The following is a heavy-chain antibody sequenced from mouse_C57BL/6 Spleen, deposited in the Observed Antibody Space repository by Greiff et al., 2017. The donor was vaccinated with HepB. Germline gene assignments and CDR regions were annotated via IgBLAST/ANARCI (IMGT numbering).Heavy chain of an antibody. D-gene: IGHD2-3*01. CDR3: ARGGYDSYPFAY. V-gene: IGHV1-18*01. J-gene: IGHJ3*01. Sequence: VQLQQSGPELVKPGASVKIPCKASGYTFTDYNMDWVKQSHGKSLEWIGDINPNNGGTIYNQKFKGKATLTVDKSSSTAYLELRSLTSEDTAVYYCARGGYDSYPFAYWGQGTLVTVSA. CDR2: INPNNGGT. CDR1: GYTFTDYN.